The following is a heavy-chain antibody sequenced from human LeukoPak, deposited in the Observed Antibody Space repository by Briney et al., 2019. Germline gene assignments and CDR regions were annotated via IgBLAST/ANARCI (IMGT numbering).Heavy chain of an antibody. Sequence: GGSLRLSCVASGFTFSDYAMSWVRQAPGKGLEWVSGISDSGGSTYYADSVKGRCTISRYNSKNTVALQRNNLRVQDTAVYFCARHDSFIPYWGQGALVTVTS. J-gene: IGHJ4*02. CDR2: ISDSGGST. V-gene: IGHV3-23*01. CDR3: ARHDSFIPY. D-gene: IGHD1-1*01. CDR1: GFTFSDYA.